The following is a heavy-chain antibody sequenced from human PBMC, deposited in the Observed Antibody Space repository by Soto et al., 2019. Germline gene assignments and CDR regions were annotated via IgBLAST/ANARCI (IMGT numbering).Heavy chain of an antibody. V-gene: IGHV3-33*01. CDR1: GFTFSSYG. J-gene: IGHJ4*02. CDR3: ARDCAGYSSGWYQRGGFDY. D-gene: IGHD6-19*01. CDR2: IWYDGSKK. Sequence: QVQLVESGGGVVQPGRSLRLSCAASGFTFSSYGMHWVRQASGKGLEWVAVIWYDGSKKYYADSVKGRFTISRDNSKNTLYLLMNSLRAEDTAVYYCARDCAGYSSGWYQRGGFDYWGQGTLVTVSS.